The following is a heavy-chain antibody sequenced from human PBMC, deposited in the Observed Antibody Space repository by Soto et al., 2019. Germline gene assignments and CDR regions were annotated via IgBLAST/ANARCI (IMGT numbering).Heavy chain of an antibody. J-gene: IGHJ4*02. CDR1: VDRVSSNSAA. Sequence: PSHTNSRTWAISVDRVSSNSAAWHWIMQSPSGGLEGLGRTYYRSKWYNDYALSVKSRITINPDTSKNQLSLQLTSLAPEDPAVYYRAPDGVSTGTTLILDSWAKGILVTASS. V-gene: IGHV6-1*01. CDR3: APDGVSTGTTLILDS. D-gene: IGHD1-7*01. CDR2: TYYRSKWYN.